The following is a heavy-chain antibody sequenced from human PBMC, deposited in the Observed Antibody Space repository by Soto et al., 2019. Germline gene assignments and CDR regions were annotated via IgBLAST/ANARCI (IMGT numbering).Heavy chain of an antibody. CDR1: GFTFSSYA. D-gene: IGHD3-16*01. Sequence: GGSLRLSCAASGFTFSSYAMSWVRQAPGKGLEWDSAISGSGGSTYYADSVKGRFTISRDNSKNTLYLQMNSLRAEDTAVYYCAKDTDMITFGGVTPWGQGTLVTVSS. CDR3: AKDTDMITFGGVTP. J-gene: IGHJ5*02. CDR2: ISGSGGST. V-gene: IGHV3-23*01.